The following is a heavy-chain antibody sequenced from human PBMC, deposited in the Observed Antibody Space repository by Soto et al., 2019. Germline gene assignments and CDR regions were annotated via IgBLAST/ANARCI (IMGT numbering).Heavy chain of an antibody. CDR2: IIPIFGKV. Sequence: QVQLLQSGAEVKKPGSSVRVSCEASGGTFRTYAISWERQAPGQGLEWMGEIIPIFGKVNYAQKFQGRVTITADESTTTVYMDLRSLTSEDTAVYYCAKGAVAGTPTSYYYYGMDVWGQGTTVTVS. CDR1: GGTFRTYA. D-gene: IGHD6-19*01. CDR3: AKGAVAGTPTSYYYYGMDV. J-gene: IGHJ6*02. V-gene: IGHV1-69*12.